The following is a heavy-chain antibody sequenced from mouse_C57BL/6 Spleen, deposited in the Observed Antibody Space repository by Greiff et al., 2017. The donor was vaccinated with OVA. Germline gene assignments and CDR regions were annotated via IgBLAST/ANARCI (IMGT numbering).Heavy chain of an antibody. Sequence: EVMLVESGGGLVQPKGSLKLSCAASGFSFNTYAMNWVRQAPGKGLEWVARIRSKSNNYATYYADSVKDRFTISRDDSESMLYLQMNNLKTEDTAMYYCVSADYYGSSYAWFAYWGQGTLVTVSA. D-gene: IGHD1-1*01. CDR3: VSADYYGSSYAWFAY. V-gene: IGHV10-1*01. CDR1: GFSFNTYA. J-gene: IGHJ3*01. CDR2: IRSKSNNYAT.